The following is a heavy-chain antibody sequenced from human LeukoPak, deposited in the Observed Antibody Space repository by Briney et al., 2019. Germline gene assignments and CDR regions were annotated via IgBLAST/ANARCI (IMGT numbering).Heavy chain of an antibody. Sequence: SQTLSLTCAISGDSVSSNSAAWNWIRQPPSRGLEWLGRTYYRSKWYTEYEVSVQSRITIIPDTSKNHFSLQLNSVTPEDTAVYYCASEKLRGAFDIWGQGTMVTVSS. D-gene: IGHD4-23*01. CDR2: TYYRSKWYT. CDR1: GDSVSSNSAA. CDR3: ASEKLRGAFDI. J-gene: IGHJ3*02. V-gene: IGHV6-1*01.